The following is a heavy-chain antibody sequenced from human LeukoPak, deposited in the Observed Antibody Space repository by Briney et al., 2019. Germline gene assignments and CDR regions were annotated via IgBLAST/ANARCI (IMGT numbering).Heavy chain of an antibody. V-gene: IGHV4-39*07. J-gene: IGHJ4*02. D-gene: IGHD4-17*01. CDR1: GGSISSSSYY. Sequence: PSETLSLTCTVSGGSISSSSYYWGWIRQPPGKGLEWIGSIYYSGSTYYNPSLKSRVTISVDTSKNQFSLKLSSVTAADTAVYYCARSGFYGDHHFDYWGQGTLVTVSS. CDR3: ARSGFYGDHHFDY. CDR2: IYYSGST.